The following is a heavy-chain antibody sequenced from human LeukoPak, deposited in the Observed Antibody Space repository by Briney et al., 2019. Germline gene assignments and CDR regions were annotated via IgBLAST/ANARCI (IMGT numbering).Heavy chain of an antibody. V-gene: IGHV3-21*01. D-gene: IGHD2-15*01. CDR1: GFTFSSYS. CDR2: ISSSSSYI. J-gene: IGHJ4*02. CDR3: ARDKLSGRYCSGGSCYSGVY. Sequence: RGSLRLSCAASGFTFSSYSMNWVRQAPGKGLEWVSSISSSSSYIYYADSVKGRFTISRDNAKNSLYLQMNSLRAEDTAVYYCARDKLSGRYCSGGSCYSGVYWGQGTLVTVSS.